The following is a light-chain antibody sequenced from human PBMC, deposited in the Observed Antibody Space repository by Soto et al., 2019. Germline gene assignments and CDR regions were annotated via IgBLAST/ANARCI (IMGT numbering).Light chain of an antibody. CDR2: DAS. J-gene: IGKJ5*01. Sequence: DIQMTQSPSSLSASVGARVTITCQASQDISSHLNWYQHQPGKAPQVMISDASIFETGVRSRFSGSGCATDFPFTISTLPPEDIGTYYYQHYDNFLNTFGQGTRLEVK. CDR1: QDISSH. CDR3: QHYDNFLNT. V-gene: IGKV1-33*01.